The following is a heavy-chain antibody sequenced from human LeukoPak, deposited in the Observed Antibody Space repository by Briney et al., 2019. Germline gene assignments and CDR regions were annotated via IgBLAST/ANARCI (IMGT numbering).Heavy chain of an antibody. CDR2: ISSSSSTI. D-gene: IGHD6-13*01. V-gene: IGHV3-48*01. Sequence: GGSLRLSCAASGFTFSSYSMNWVRQAPGKGLEWVSYISSSSSTIYYADSVKGRFTISRDNAKNSLYLQMNSLRAEDTAVYYCARDHPDYSSRGSGVDYWGQGTLVTVSS. J-gene: IGHJ4*02. CDR3: ARDHPDYSSRGSGVDY. CDR1: GFTFSSYS.